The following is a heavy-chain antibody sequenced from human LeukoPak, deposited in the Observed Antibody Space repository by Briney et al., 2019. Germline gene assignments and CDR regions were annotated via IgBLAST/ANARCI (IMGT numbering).Heavy chain of an antibody. D-gene: IGHD3-22*01. V-gene: IGHV4-59*01. CDR3: ASFHYDSSGHPFDY. CDR1: GGSISSYY. CDR2: IYYSGST. Sequence: SETLSLTCTVSGGSISSYYWSWIRQPPGKGLEWIGYIYYSGSTNHNPSLKSRVTISVDTSKNQFSLKLSSVTAADTAVYYCASFHYDSSGHPFDYWGQGTLVAVSS. J-gene: IGHJ4*02.